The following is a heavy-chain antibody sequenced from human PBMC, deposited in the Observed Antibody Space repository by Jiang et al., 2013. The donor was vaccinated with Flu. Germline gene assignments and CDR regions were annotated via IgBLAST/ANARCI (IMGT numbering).Heavy chain of an antibody. D-gene: IGHD3-10*01. CDR1: GYTFTGYY. CDR2: INPNSGGT. V-gene: IGHV1-2*02. CDR3: ARASRLLWFGELLYPDSHGMDV. Sequence: KPGASVKVSCKASGYTFTGYYMHWVRQAPGQGLEWMGWINPNSGGTNYAQKFQGRVTMTRDTSISTAYMELSRLRSDDTAVYYCARASRLLWFGELLYPDSHGMDVWGQGTTVTVSS. J-gene: IGHJ6*02.